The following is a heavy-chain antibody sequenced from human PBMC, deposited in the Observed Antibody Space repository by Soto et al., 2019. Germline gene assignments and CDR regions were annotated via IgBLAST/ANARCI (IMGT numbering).Heavy chain of an antibody. Sequence: QVQLQEAGPGLVKPSQTLSLTCTVSGGSISSGGYYWSWIRQHPGKGLEWIGYIYYSGSTYYNPSLKSRVTISVDTSKNQFSLKLSSVTAADTAVYYCARESVVVPAANNWFDPWGQGTLVTVSS. V-gene: IGHV4-31*03. J-gene: IGHJ5*02. CDR3: ARESVVVPAANNWFDP. D-gene: IGHD2-2*01. CDR1: GGSISSGGYY. CDR2: IYYSGST.